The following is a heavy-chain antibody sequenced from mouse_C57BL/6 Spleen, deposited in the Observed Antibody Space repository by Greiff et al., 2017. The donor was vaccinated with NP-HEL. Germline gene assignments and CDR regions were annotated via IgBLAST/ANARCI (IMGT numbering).Heavy chain of an antibody. Sequence: VQLQQSGAELVRPGASVKLSCTASGFNIKDDYMHWVQQRPEQGLEWIGWIDPENGDTEYASKFQGKATITADTSSNTAYLQLSSLTSEDTAVYYCTKGYGSRGWYFDVWGTGTTVTVSS. J-gene: IGHJ1*03. CDR1: GFNIKDDY. V-gene: IGHV14-4*01. CDR3: TKGYGSRGWYFDV. D-gene: IGHD1-1*01. CDR2: IDPENGDT.